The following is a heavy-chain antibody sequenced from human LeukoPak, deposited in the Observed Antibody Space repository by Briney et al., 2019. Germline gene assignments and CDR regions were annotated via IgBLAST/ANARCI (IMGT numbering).Heavy chain of an antibody. CDR1: GFTFTNYN. D-gene: IGHD1-26*01. CDR3: AGDGGSYTLAY. CDR2: ITSSGRYI. J-gene: IGHJ4*02. V-gene: IGHV3-21*01. Sequence: PGGSLRFTCAGSGFTFTNYNLDWVRQAPGKGLEWVSSITSSGRYIDYADSVKGRFTIFRDNAKNSLYLQMNSLRAEDTAVYYSAGDGGSYTLAYWGQGTLVTVSS.